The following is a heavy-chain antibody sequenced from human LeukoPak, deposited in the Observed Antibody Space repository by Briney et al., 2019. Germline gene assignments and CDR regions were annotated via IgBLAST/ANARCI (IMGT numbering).Heavy chain of an antibody. CDR3: ARDLTMVRGVSNFDY. V-gene: IGHV3-21*01. Sequence: PGGSLRLSCAASGFTFSSYSMNWVRQAPGKGLEWVSSISSSSSYIYYADSVKGRFTISRDNAKNSLYLQMNSLRAEDTAVYYCARDLTMVRGVSNFDYWGQGALVTASS. J-gene: IGHJ4*02. D-gene: IGHD3-10*01. CDR1: GFTFSSYS. CDR2: ISSSSSYI.